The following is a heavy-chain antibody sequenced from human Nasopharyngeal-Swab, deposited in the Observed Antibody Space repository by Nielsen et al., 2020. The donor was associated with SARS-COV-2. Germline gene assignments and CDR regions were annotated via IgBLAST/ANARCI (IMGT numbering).Heavy chain of an antibody. CDR1: GFTFSSYW. V-gene: IGHV3-7*01. CDR3: ARGAHYYDSSGYSPRY. CDR2: IKQDGSEK. Sequence: GGSLRLSCAASGFTFSSYWMSWVRQAPGKGLEWVANIKQDGSEKYYVDSVKGRFTISRDNAKNSLYLQMNSLRAEDTAVYYCARGAHYYDSSGYSPRYWGQGTLVTVSS. J-gene: IGHJ4*02. D-gene: IGHD3-22*01.